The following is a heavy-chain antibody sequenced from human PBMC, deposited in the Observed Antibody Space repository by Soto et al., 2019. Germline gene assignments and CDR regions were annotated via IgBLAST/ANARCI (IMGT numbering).Heavy chain of an antibody. CDR3: ARLEHSGFPEHIQ. J-gene: IGHJ1*01. CDR2: IYYRGST. CDR1: GGSISSYD. Sequence: SSETLSLTCTVSGGSISSYDWSWIRQPPGKGLEWIGYIYYRGSTKYNPSLKSRGTISVDTSKNQFSLKLSLVTAADTAVYYCARLEHSGFPEHIQWGQGTLVTVSS. V-gene: IGHV4-59*08. D-gene: IGHD6-19*01.